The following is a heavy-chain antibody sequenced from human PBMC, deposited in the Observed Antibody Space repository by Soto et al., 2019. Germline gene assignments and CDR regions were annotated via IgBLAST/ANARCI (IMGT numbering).Heavy chain of an antibody. CDR3: ARVSRTYDFGY. D-gene: IGHD6-13*01. J-gene: IGHJ4*02. CDR1: GSTLTSYG. CDR2: ISAYNGNT. V-gene: IGHV1-18*04. Sequence: ASVPVYGAACGSTLTSYGGSWVDQAPGQGLEWMGWISAYNGNTNYAQKLQGRVTMTTDTSTSTAYMELRSLRSDDTAVYYCARVSRTYDFGYWGQGTLVTV.